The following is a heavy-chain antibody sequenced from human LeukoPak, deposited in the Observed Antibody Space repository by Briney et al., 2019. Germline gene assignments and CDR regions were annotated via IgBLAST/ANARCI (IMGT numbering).Heavy chain of an antibody. J-gene: IGHJ6*03. Sequence: SETLSLTCTVSGGSISSYYWSWIRQPPGKGLEWIGYIYYSGSTNYNPSLKSRVTISVDTSKNQFSLKLSSVTAADTAVYYCAAKGGSNYYYMDVWGKGTTVTVSS. V-gene: IGHV4-59*08. CDR2: IYYSGST. CDR1: GGSISSYY. D-gene: IGHD3-16*01. CDR3: AAKGGSNYYYMDV.